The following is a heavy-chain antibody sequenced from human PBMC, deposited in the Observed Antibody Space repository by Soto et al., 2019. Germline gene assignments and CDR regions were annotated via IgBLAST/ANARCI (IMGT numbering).Heavy chain of an antibody. J-gene: IGHJ3*02. CDR1: GYSFTSYW. CDR3: ARQKYYYDSSGYGAFDI. Sequence: GESLKISCKCSGYSFTSYWIGWVRQMPGKGLEWMGIIYPGDSDTRYSPSFQGQVTISADKSISTAYLQWSSLKASDTAMYYCARQKYYYDSSGYGAFDIWGQGTMVTVSS. CDR2: IYPGDSDT. V-gene: IGHV5-51*01. D-gene: IGHD3-22*01.